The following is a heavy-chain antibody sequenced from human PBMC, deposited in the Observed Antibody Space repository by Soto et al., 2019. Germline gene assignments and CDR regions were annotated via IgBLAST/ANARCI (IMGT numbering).Heavy chain of an antibody. CDR3: ARGSSSSLFGLNWFDP. CDR1: GFTFSSYS. J-gene: IGHJ5*02. CDR2: ISSSSSYI. V-gene: IGHV3-21*01. D-gene: IGHD6-6*01. Sequence: GGSLRLSCAASGFTFSSYSMNWVRQAPGKGLEWVSSISSSSSYIYYADSVKGRFTISRDNAKNSLYLQMNSLRAEDTAVYYCARGSSSSLFGLNWFDPWGQGTLVTVSS.